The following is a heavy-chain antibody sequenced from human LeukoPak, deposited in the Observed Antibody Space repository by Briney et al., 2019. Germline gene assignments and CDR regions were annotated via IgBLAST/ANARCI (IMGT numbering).Heavy chain of an antibody. CDR2: IYYRGST. D-gene: IGHD6-6*01. CDR3: ARHLSIAAPLDY. V-gene: IGHV4-59*08. J-gene: IGHJ4*02. CDR1: GGSINIYY. Sequence: SETLSLTCTVSGGSINIYYWSWIRQPPGKGLEWIGYIYYRGSTNYNPSLKSRVTISVDTSKNQFSLNLSSVTAADTAVFYCARHLSIAAPLDYWGQGILVTVSS.